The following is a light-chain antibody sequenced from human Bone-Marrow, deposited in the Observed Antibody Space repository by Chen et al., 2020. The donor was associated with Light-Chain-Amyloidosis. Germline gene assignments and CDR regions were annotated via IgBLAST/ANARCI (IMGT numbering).Light chain of an antibody. CDR2: EVN. V-gene: IGLV2-23*02. CDR3: CSYAGSSTLV. Sequence: QSALTQPASVSGSPGQSITISCTGTSSDVGSYNLVSWYQQHPGKAPKFMIYEVNKLPSGVSNRFSGSTSGNPASLTISGLQAEDEADYYCCSYAGSSTLVFGGGTKVTVL. J-gene: IGLJ3*02. CDR1: SSDVGSYNL.